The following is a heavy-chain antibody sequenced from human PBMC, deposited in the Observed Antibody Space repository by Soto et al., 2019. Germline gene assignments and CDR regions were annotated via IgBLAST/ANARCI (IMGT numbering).Heavy chain of an antibody. J-gene: IGHJ6*02. CDR2: TYYRSKWYN. V-gene: IGHV6-1*01. CDR1: WDSVSSNTAA. Sequence: SQTRSLTCAISWDSVSSNTAAWNWIRQSPSRGLEWLGRTYYRSKWYNDYAVSVKSRITINPDTSKNQFSLQLNSLTPEDTAVYYCARDGSDYYDSSGPPPDYYGMDVWGQGTTVTVS. CDR3: ARDGSDYYDSSGPPPDYYGMDV. D-gene: IGHD3-22*01.